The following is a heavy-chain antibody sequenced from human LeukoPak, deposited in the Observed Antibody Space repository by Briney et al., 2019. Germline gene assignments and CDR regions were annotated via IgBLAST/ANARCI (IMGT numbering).Heavy chain of an antibody. Sequence: GASVKVSCKASGYTFTSYGISWVRQAPGQGLEWMGWISAYNGNTNYAQKLQGRVTMTTDTSTSTAYMGLRSLRSDDTAVYYCARDAYDILTGYRLNYYYYYMDVWGKGTTVTVSS. D-gene: IGHD3-9*01. CDR1: GYTFTSYG. V-gene: IGHV1-18*01. CDR2: ISAYNGNT. CDR3: ARDAYDILTGYRLNYYYYYMDV. J-gene: IGHJ6*03.